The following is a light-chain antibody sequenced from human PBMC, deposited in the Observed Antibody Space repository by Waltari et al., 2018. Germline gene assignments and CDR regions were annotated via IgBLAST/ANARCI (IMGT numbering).Light chain of an antibody. Sequence: QSVLTQPPSVSGAPGHRVTISCTGSSSNIGAGYDVHWYQQLPGTAPKLLIYGDNNRPSGVPDRFSGSKSGTSASLAITGLQAEDEADYYCQSYDISLSGSVFGGGTKLTVL. V-gene: IGLV1-40*01. CDR2: GDN. CDR1: SSNIGAGYD. CDR3: QSYDISLSGSV. J-gene: IGLJ3*02.